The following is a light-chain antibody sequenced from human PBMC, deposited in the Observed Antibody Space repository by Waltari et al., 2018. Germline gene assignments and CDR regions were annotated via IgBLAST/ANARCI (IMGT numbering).Light chain of an antibody. CDR2: DTS. CDR1: QSVRSY. CDR3: QHRSVWPLT. V-gene: IGKV3-11*01. Sequence: IVLTQSPATLSLFPGERATLPCRASQSVRSYLAWYQQKPGQAPRLLIYDTSYRATGVPVRFGGSGSGTDYTLTISSRDPEYFAFYYCQHRSVWPLTFGGGTKVEMK. J-gene: IGKJ4*01.